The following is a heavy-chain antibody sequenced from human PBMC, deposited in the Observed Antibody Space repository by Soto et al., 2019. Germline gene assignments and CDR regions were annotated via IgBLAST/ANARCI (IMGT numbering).Heavy chain of an antibody. CDR3: TRPQYSYDSRGYYGFNDINV. J-gene: IGHJ6*02. V-gene: IGHV5-10-1*01. CDR2: IDPSDSYT. CDR1: GYSFTSYW. D-gene: IGHD3-22*01. Sequence: PGESLKISCKGSGYSFTSYWISWVRQMPGKGLERMGRIDPSDSYTNYSPSFQGHVTISADKTISTAYQQWSSLKASDTAMYYCTRPQYSYDSRGYYGFNDINVCGQVSTVTVS.